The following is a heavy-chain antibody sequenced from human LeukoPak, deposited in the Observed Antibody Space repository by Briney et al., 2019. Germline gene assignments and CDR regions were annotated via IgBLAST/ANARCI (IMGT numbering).Heavy chain of an antibody. CDR3: ARDEIVGPIGGFDY. Sequence: ASVKVSCKASGYTFTSHAMHWVRQAPGQRLEWMGWINAGNGNTKYSQKFQGRVTITRDTSASTAYMELSSLRSEDTAVYYCARDEIVGPIGGFDYWGQGTLVTVSS. J-gene: IGHJ4*02. CDR2: INAGNGNT. V-gene: IGHV1-3*01. CDR1: GYTFTSHA. D-gene: IGHD1-26*01.